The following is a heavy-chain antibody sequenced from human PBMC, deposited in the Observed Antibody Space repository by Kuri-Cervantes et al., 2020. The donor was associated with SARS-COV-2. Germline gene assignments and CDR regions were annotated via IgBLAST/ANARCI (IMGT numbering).Heavy chain of an antibody. CDR3: ARAGNIVVVPAAPGDYYYYGMDV. CDR2: IGTAGDT. J-gene: IGHJ6*02. CDR1: GFTFSSYD. Sequence: GESLKISCAASGFTFSSYDMHWVRQATGKGLEWVSAIGTAGDTYYPGSVKGRFTISRENAKNSLYLQMNSLRAGDTAVYYCARAGNIVVVPAAPGDYYYYGMDVWGQGTTVTVSS. D-gene: IGHD2-2*01. V-gene: IGHV3-13*01.